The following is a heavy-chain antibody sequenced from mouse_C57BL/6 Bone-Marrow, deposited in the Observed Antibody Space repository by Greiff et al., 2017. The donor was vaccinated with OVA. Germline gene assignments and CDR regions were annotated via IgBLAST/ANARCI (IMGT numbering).Heavy chain of an antibody. CDR3: ARGRAQATWFAY. V-gene: IGHV1-4*01. CDR2: INPSSGYT. Sequence: QVQLQQSGAELARPGASVKMSCKASGYTFTSYTMHWVKQRPGQGLEWIGYINPSSGYTKYNQKFKDKATLTADKSSSTAYMQRSSLTSEDSAVYNCARGRAQATWFAYWGQGTLVTVSA. D-gene: IGHD3-2*02. J-gene: IGHJ3*01. CDR1: GYTFTSYT.